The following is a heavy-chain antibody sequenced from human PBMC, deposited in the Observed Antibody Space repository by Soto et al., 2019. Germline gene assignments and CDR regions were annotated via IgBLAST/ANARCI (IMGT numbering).Heavy chain of an antibody. Sequence: QVQLVQSGAEVKKPGASVKVSCKASGYTFTGYYMHWVRQAPGQGLEWMGRINPNSGGTNYAQKFQGWVTMTRDTSISTAYMELSRLRSDDTAVYYCARDFEYSSSSPYYYYGMDVWGQGTTVTVSS. CDR3: ARDFEYSSSSPYYYYGMDV. J-gene: IGHJ6*02. D-gene: IGHD6-6*01. CDR1: GYTFTGYY. CDR2: INPNSGGT. V-gene: IGHV1-2*04.